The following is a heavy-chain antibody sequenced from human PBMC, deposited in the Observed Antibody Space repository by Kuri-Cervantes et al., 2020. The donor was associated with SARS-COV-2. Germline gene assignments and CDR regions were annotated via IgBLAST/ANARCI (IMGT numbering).Heavy chain of an antibody. V-gene: IGHV3-33*08. J-gene: IGHJ6*03. CDR1: GFIFSRYG. D-gene: IGHD3-16*01. CDR2: IGYDGSRK. Sequence: GGSLRLSCEASGFIFSRYGMHWVRQAPGKGLEWVAAIGYDGSRKHYSDSLKGRFTISRDNSKNTVSLHMNSLRAEDTAMYYCARGAANYYYMDVWGKGTTVTVSS. CDR3: ARGAANYYYMDV.